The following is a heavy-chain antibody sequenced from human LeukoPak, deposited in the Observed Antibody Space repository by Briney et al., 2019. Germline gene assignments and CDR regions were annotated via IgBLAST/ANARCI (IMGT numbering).Heavy chain of an antibody. CDR1: GFTFSSYE. D-gene: IGHD3-16*01. Sequence: GGSLRLSCAASGFTFSSYEMNWVRQAPGKGLEWVSYISSSGSTIYYADSVKGRFTISRDNAKNSLYLQMNSLRAEDTAMYYCARDQFGARPDYWGQGTLVTVSS. V-gene: IGHV3-48*03. CDR2: ISSSGSTI. J-gene: IGHJ4*02. CDR3: ARDQFGARPDY.